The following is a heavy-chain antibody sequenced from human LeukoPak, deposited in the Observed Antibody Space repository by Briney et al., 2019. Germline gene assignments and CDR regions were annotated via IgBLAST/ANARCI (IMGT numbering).Heavy chain of an antibody. J-gene: IGHJ5*02. CDR2: INPNSGGT. V-gene: IGHV1-2*02. CDR3: ARGWDSGYDVNWFDP. CDR1: GYTFTGYY. D-gene: IGHD5-12*01. Sequence: GASVKVSYKASGYTFTGYYMHWVRQAPGQGFEWMGWINPNSGGTNYAQKFQGRVTMTRDMSISTAYMELSRLTSDDTAVYFCARGWDSGYDVNWFDPWGQGTLVTVSS.